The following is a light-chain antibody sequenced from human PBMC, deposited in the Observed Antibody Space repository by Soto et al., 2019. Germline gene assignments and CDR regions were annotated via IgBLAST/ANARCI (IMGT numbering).Light chain of an antibody. J-gene: IGLJ2*01. V-gene: IGLV1-44*01. CDR1: SSDIGTNT. Sequence: QSVLTQPPSASGTPGQRVTISCSGSSSDIGTNTVNWYQQLPGTAPKLLIYSSNQRPSGVPDRFSGSTSGTSASLAISGLQSEDEADYYCAAWDASLNGVVFGGGTKVTVL. CDR2: SSN. CDR3: AAWDASLNGVV.